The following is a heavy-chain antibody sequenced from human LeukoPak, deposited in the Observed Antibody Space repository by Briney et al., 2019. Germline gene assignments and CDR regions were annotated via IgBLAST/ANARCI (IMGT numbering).Heavy chain of an antibody. D-gene: IGHD6-13*01. J-gene: IGHJ4*02. CDR1: GLTFRDYA. V-gene: IGHV3-30*03. Sequence: GGSLRLSCVASGLTFRDYAMTWVRQAPGKGVEWVAVISYDGSNKYYADSVKGRFTISRDNSKNTLYLQMNSLRAEDTAVYYCAIYTTAAGTSFDYWGQGTLVTVSS. CDR2: ISYDGSNK. CDR3: AIYTTAAGTSFDY.